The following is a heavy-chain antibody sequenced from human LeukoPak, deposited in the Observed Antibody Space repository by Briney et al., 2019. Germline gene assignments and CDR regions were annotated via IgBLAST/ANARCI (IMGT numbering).Heavy chain of an antibody. CDR1: GFTFSDYY. CDR2: ISSSGSTI. D-gene: IGHD2-2*02. V-gene: IGHV3-11*01. CDR3: ARGPGYCSSTSCYTGWGLFDY. J-gene: IGHJ4*02. Sequence: PGGSLRLSCAASGFTFSDYYMSWIRQAPGKGLEWVSYISSSGSTIYYADSVKGRFTISRDNAKNSLYLQMNSLRAEDTAVYYCARGPGYCSSTSCYTGWGLFDYWGQGTLVTVSS.